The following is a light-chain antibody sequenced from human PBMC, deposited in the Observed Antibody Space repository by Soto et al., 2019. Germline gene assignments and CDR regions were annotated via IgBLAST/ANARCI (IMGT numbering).Light chain of an antibody. Sequence: DMQMTHSPSTRSASVGGRVTIACLASQSVSGWLAWYQQKPGEAPKLLIYDASALPRGVPSRFSGSGSGTKFTLTIASLQPDDFATYYCQQYETFSGTFGPGTKVDI. J-gene: IGKJ1*01. V-gene: IGKV1-5*01. CDR2: DAS. CDR3: QQYETFSGT. CDR1: QSVSGW.